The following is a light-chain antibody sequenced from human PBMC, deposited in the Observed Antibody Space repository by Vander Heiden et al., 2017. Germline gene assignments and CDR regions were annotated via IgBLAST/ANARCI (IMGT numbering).Light chain of an antibody. Sequence: DVQLTQSPSFLSASVGDRVSITCRASQGIRNYLAWYQQKPGKAPKLLIYLASTLQGRVPSRFSGSGSGTEFTLTISSLQPEDFATYYCQHLDSYPLTFGQGTQMEIK. CDR1: QGIRNY. J-gene: IGKJ5*01. CDR2: LAS. CDR3: QHLDSYPLT. V-gene: IGKV1-9*01.